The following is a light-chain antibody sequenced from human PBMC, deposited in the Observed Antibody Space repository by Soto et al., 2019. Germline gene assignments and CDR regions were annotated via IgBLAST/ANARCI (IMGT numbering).Light chain of an antibody. J-gene: IGLJ3*02. V-gene: IGLV2-14*03. Sequence: QTALTQPASVYGSPGQSITISCTGTSSDVGAYNFVSWYQQHPGKAPKLMIYDVSNRPSGVSNRFSGSKSANTASLTISGLQAEDEADYYCSSYTSSSTLVFGGGTKLTVL. CDR2: DVS. CDR3: SSYTSSSTLV. CDR1: SSDVGAYNF.